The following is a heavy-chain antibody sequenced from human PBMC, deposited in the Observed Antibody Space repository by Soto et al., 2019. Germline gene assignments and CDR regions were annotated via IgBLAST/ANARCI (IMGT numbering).Heavy chain of an antibody. V-gene: IGHV1-69*01. CDR2: IIPIFGTA. CDR3: VVRTMTSTYYSQERRYYYGMDV. J-gene: IGHJ6*02. CDR1: GGTFSSYA. D-gene: IGHD2-15*01. Sequence: QVQLVQSGAEVKKPGSSVKVSCKASGGTFSSYAISWVRQAPGQGLEWMGGIIPIFGTANYAQKFQGRVTITADESTSTAYMELSSLRSEDTAVYYCVVRTMTSTYYSQERRYYYGMDVWGQGTTVTVSS.